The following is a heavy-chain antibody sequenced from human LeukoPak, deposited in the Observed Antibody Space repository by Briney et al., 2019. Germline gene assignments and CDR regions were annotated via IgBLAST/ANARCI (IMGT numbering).Heavy chain of an antibody. D-gene: IGHD5-18*01. J-gene: IGHJ4*02. CDR1: GFTFTTYW. V-gene: IGHV3-7*01. CDR2: IKQEERAA. CDR3: AQLGAAVPDY. Sequence: PGGSLRLSCAASGFTFTTYWIRWVRQAPGEGLEWVANIKQEERAAYYVDVLEGRFTIHSHDPKNSLNLQMNSLGADHTAVYYCAQLGAAVPDYWGQGTLVTVSS.